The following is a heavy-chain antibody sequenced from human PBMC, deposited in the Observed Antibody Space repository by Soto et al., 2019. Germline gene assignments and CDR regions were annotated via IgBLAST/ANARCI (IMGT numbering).Heavy chain of an antibody. J-gene: IGHJ3*02. V-gene: IGHV3-23*01. CDR1: GFTFSSYA. D-gene: IGHD3-16*01. CDR3: AKPIGGYDAFDI. Sequence: EVQLLESGGGLVQPGGSLRLSCAASGFTFSSYAMNWVRQAPGKGLEWVSTISNSGGSTYYADSVKGRFTISRDNSKNALYLQMNSLRAEDTAVYYWAKPIGGYDAFDIWGQGTMVTVSS. CDR2: ISNSGGST.